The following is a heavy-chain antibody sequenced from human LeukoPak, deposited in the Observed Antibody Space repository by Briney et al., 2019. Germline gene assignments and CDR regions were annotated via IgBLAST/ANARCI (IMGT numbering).Heavy chain of an antibody. Sequence: GGSLRLSCAASGFTFSSYGMHWVRQAPGKGLEWVAVIWYDGSNKYYADSVKGRFTISRDSSKNTLYLQMNSLRAEDTAVYYCARGVIAAAGVFDYWGQGTLVTVSS. CDR2: IWYDGSNK. V-gene: IGHV3-33*01. D-gene: IGHD6-13*01. CDR1: GFTFSSYG. CDR3: ARGVIAAAGVFDY. J-gene: IGHJ4*02.